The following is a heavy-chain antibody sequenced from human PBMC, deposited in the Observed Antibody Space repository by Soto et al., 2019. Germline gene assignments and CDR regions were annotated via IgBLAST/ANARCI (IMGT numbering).Heavy chain of an antibody. CDR1: GFTVSSNY. V-gene: IGHV3-53*04. CDR2: IYSGGST. J-gene: IGHJ3*02. Sequence: GGSLRLSCAASGFTVSSNYMSWVRQAPGKGLEWVSVIYSGGSTYYADSVKGRFTISRHNSKNTLYLQMNSLRAEDTAVYYCAREYSGYVGAFDIWGRGTMVTVSS. CDR3: AREYSGYVGAFDI. D-gene: IGHD5-12*01.